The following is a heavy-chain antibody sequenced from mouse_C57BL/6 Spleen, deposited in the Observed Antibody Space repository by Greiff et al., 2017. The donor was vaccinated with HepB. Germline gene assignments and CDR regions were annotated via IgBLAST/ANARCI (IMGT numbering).Heavy chain of an antibody. CDR1: GYTFTSYW. CDR3: ARPDSSFYYAMDY. V-gene: IGHV1-7*01. CDR2: INPSSGYT. Sequence: VKLVESGAELAKPGASVKLSCKASGYTFTSYWMHWVKQRPGQGLEWIGYINPSSGYTKYNQKFKDKATLTADKSSSTAYMQLSSLTYEDSAVYYCARPDSSFYYAMDYWGQGTSVTVSS. J-gene: IGHJ4*01.